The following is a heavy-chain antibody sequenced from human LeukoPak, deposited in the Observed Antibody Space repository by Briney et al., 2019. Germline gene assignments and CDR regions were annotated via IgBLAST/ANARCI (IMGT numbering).Heavy chain of an antibody. D-gene: IGHD3-3*01. J-gene: IGHJ3*02. CDR2: TSWNSVSI. V-gene: IGHV3-9*01. CDR1: GITLDDYA. CDR3: GEELGGWSDGLDI. Sequence: GGSLGLSCAASGITLDDYAMYWVRHGPGKGREWVAGTSWNSVSIGYADSVKGRFTISRDNAKNSLYMQMNRLRNEDTGLYYLGEELGGWSDGLDIWGQGTMVSVCS.